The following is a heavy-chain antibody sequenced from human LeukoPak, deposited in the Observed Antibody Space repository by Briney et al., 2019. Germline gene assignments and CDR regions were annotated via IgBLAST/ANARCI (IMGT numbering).Heavy chain of an antibody. CDR2: IYYSGST. Sequence: SETLSLTCTVSGGSISSSSCYWGWIRQPPGKGLEWIGSIYYSGSTYYNPSLKSRVTISVDTSKNQFSLKLSSVTAADTAVYYCAGYSSSWYSFYYYYGMDVWGQGTTVTVSS. D-gene: IGHD6-13*01. CDR3: AGYSSSWYSFYYYYGMDV. J-gene: IGHJ6*02. CDR1: GGSISSSSCY. V-gene: IGHV4-39*01.